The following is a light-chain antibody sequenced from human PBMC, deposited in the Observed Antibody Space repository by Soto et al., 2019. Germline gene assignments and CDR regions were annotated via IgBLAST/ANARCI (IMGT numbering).Light chain of an antibody. CDR1: SSDVGGYDF. V-gene: IGLV2-14*01. J-gene: IGLJ3*02. Sequence: QSALTQAASVSGSPGQSITISCTGTSSDVGGYDFVSWYQQRPGKAPKLIIYDVSNRPSGVSNRFSGSKSGNTASLTISGLQAEDEADYYCTSYTRSDIGVFGGGTKLTVL. CDR2: DVS. CDR3: TSYTRSDIGV.